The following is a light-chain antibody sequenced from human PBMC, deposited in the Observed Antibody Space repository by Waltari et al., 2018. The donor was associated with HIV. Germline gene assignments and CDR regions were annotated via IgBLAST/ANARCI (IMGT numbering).Light chain of an antibody. CDR3: QQYYSTPPT. Sequence: DIVMTQSPDSLVVSLGERATINCKSSQSVLYSSNNKNYLAWYQQKPGQPPKRLIYWASTRESGVPDRFSGSGSGTDFTLTISSLQAEDVAVYYCQQYYSTPPTFGQGTKVEIK. CDR2: WAS. CDR1: QSVLYSSNNKNY. J-gene: IGKJ1*01. V-gene: IGKV4-1*01.